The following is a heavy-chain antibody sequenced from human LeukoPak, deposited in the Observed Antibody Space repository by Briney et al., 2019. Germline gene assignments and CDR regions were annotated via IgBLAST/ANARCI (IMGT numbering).Heavy chain of an antibody. Sequence: MSSETLSLTCAVYGGSFSGYYWSWIRQPPGKGLEWIGEINHSGSTNYNPSLKSRVTISVDTSKNQFSLKLSSVTAADTAVYYCARGRGDIVATITLENDAFDIWGQGTMVTVSS. V-gene: IGHV4-34*01. CDR1: GGSFSGYY. CDR2: INHSGST. D-gene: IGHD5-12*01. J-gene: IGHJ3*02. CDR3: ARGRGDIVATITLENDAFDI.